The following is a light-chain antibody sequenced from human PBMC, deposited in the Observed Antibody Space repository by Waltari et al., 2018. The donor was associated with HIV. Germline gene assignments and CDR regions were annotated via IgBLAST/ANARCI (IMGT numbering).Light chain of an antibody. V-gene: IGLV1-47*01. Sequence: QSVLTQPPSASGTPGQRVTISCSVSSSTTGNNNVNRYRPLPGFAPRHRVSRDNQRPSGVPDRFSGSKSGTSASLAISGLRSEDEADYYCATWGDSLSGPVVFGGGTKLTVL. CDR3: ATWGDSLSGPVV. CDR2: RDN. CDR1: SSTTGNNN. J-gene: IGLJ2*01.